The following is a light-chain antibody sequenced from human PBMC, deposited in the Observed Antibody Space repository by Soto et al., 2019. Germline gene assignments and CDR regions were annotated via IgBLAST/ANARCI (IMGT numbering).Light chain of an antibody. J-gene: IGKJ4*02. CDR2: GAS. CDR1: QSVSNNY. Sequence: EIVLTQSPGTLSLSPGERATLSCRASQSVSNNYLAWYQQKPGQAPRLLIYGASNRATGIPDRLSGSGSGTDFTLTISRLEPEDFAVYYCQQYGSAGTFGGGTKVDI. CDR3: QQYGSAGT. V-gene: IGKV3-20*01.